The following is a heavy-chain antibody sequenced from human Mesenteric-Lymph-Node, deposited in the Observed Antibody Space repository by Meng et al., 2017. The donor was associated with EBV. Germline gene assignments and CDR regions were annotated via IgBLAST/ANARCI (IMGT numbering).Heavy chain of an antibody. J-gene: IGHJ4*02. Sequence: VQLVQSGAEVTKPGASVKVSCKAPGYTFTNYVFHWLRQGPGQGFEWMGWVSAYNGNTEYPQKFQGRVAMTTDTSTTTVYMELRSLRPDDTATYYCVRTSVYSSGFSDFWGQGTLVTVSS. CDR1: GYTFTNYV. V-gene: IGHV1-18*01. CDR2: VSAYNGNT. D-gene: IGHD6-19*01. CDR3: VRTSVYSSGFSDF.